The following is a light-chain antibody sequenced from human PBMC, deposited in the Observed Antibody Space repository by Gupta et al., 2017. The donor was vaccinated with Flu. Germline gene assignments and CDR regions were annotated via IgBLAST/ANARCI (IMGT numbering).Light chain of an antibody. J-gene: IGLJ1*01. V-gene: IGLV2-11*01. CDR1: SNDVGSSNR. CDR3: SSHAGRVTWV. Sequence: QSAPTQPRSVSRSPGQSVTISCTGTSNDVGSSNRVSWYEQRPGKAPKLILYDVTERPSGVPDRFSGSKSGNTASLTISGLQADDEADYYCSSHAGRVTWVFGTGTTVTVL. CDR2: DVT.